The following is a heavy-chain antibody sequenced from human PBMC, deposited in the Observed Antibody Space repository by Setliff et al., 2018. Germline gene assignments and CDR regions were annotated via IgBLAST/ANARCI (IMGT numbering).Heavy chain of an antibody. CDR3: ARGGDSGSYFLANHDAFDI. CDR2: IYHSGST. Sequence: SETLSLTCAVSGYSISGGYYWGWIRQPPGKGLEWIGSIYHSGSTYYNPSLKSRVTMSVDTSKNQFSLKLSSVTAADTAVYYCARGGDSGSYFLANHDAFDIWGQGTMVTVSS. CDR1: GYSISGGYY. D-gene: IGHD1-26*01. J-gene: IGHJ3*02. V-gene: IGHV4-38-2*01.